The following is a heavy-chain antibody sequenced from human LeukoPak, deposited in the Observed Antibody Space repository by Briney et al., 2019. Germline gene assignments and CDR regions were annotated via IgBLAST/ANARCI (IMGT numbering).Heavy chain of an antibody. CDR2: IINSGGST. CDR3: AKDIYADYGGVDY. CDR1: GFTFTTYA. D-gene: IGHD4-17*01. V-gene: IGHV3-23*01. Sequence: GGSLRLSCAASGFTFTTYAMDWVRQAPGEGLGWVAAIINSGGSTYYADSVKGRFTISRDNSKNTLYLQMNSLRAEDTAVYYCAKDIYADYGGVDYWGQGTLVTVSS. J-gene: IGHJ4*02.